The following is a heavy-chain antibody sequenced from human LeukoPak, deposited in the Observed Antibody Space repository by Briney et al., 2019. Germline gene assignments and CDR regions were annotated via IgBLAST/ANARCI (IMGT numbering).Heavy chain of an antibody. CDR3: ARDRYYYDSSGYYGGIFDY. Sequence: ASVKVSYKASGYTFTSYGISWVRQAPGQGLEWMGWISAYNGNTNYAQKLQGRVTMTTDTSTSTAYMELRSLRSDDTAVYYCARDRYYYDSSGYYGGIFDYWGQGTLVTVSS. J-gene: IGHJ4*02. D-gene: IGHD3-22*01. V-gene: IGHV1-18*01. CDR2: ISAYNGNT. CDR1: GYTFTSYG.